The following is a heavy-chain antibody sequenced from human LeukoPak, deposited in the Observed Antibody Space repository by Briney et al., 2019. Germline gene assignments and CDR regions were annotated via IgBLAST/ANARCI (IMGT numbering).Heavy chain of an antibody. CDR2: IYYSGST. D-gene: IGHD3-16*01. Sequence: PSETLSLTCTVSGGSISSYYWSWIRQPPGKGLEWIGYIYYSGSTNYNPSLKSRVTISVDTSKNQFSLKLSSVTAADTAVYYCARHSYDSFFDYWGQGTLVTVSS. CDR1: GGSISSYY. CDR3: ARHSYDSFFDY. V-gene: IGHV4-59*08. J-gene: IGHJ4*02.